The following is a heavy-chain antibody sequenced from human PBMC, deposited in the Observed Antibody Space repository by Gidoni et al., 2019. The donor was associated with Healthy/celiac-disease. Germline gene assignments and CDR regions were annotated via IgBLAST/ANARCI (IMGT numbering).Heavy chain of an antibody. V-gene: IGHV3-73*02. D-gene: IGHD6-6*01. Sequence: EVQLVESGGGLVQPGGSLKLSCAASGFTFSGSAMPLVRQASGKGLEWVGRIRSKANSYATAYAASVKGRFTISRDDSKNTAYLQMNSLKTEDTAVYYCTSYYEYSSSRHYYYYYGMDVWGQGTTVTVSS. CDR2: IRSKANSYAT. J-gene: IGHJ6*02. CDR3: TSYYEYSSSRHYYYYYGMDV. CDR1: GFTFSGSA.